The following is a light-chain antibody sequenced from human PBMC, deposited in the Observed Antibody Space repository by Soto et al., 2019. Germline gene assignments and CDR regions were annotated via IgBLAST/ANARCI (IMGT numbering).Light chain of an antibody. Sequence: EIVLTQSPGTLSLSPGERATLSCRASQSVSSSYLAWYQQKPGQAPRLLIYGASSGATGIPDRFSGSGSGTDFTLTISRLEPEDFAVYYCQQYGSSPLWTFGQGNKVDIK. CDR3: QQYGSSPLWT. CDR1: QSVSSSY. CDR2: GAS. V-gene: IGKV3-20*01. J-gene: IGKJ1*01.